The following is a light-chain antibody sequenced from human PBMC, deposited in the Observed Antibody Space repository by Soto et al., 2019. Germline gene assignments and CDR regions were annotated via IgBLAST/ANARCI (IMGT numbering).Light chain of an antibody. CDR3: QQYNSYPIT. Sequence: ETLLTQSPSTLSLSPGERATLSCRASQSISSYLAWYQQKPGQAPRLLIYDASNRATGIPARFRGSGSGTEFTLTISSLQPDDFEPYYCQQYNSYPITFGQGTRLEIK. CDR1: QSISSY. CDR2: DAS. V-gene: IGKV3-11*01. J-gene: IGKJ5*01.